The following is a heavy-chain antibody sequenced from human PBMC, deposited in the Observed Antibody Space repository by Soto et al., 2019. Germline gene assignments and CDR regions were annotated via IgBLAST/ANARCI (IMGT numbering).Heavy chain of an antibody. D-gene: IGHD2-15*01. CDR3: AREDCSGGSCYLGPQPYFDY. V-gene: IGHV4-61*01. CDR1: GGSVSSGSYY. J-gene: IGHJ4*02. CDR2: IYYSWST. Sequence: SETLSLTCTVSGGSVSSGSYYWSWIRQPPGKGLEWIGYIYYSWSTNYNPSLKSRVTISVDTSKNQFSLKLSSVTAADTAVYYCAREDCSGGSCYLGPQPYFDYWGQGTLVTVSS.